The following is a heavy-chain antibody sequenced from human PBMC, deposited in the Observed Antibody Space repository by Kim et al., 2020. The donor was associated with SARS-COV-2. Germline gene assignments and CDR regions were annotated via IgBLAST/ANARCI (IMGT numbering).Heavy chain of an antibody. CDR2: IYYSGST. J-gene: IGHJ6*01. D-gene: IGHD5-18*01. CDR3: ARVNGYSYGYYYYYGMDV. Sequence: SETLSLTCTVSGGSISSYYWSWIRQPPGKGLEWIGYIYYSGSTNYNPSLKSRVTISVDTSKNQFSLKLSSVTAADTAVYYCARVNGYSYGYYYYYGMDV. CDR1: GGSISSYY. V-gene: IGHV4-59*08.